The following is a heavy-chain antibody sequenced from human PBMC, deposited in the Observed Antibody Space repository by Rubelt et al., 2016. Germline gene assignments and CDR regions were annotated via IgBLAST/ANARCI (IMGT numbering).Heavy chain of an antibody. J-gene: IGHJ6*02. V-gene: IGHV3-30*02. D-gene: IGHD3-22*01. CDR3: ARDRGYDSSGYYYYGMDV. Sequence: GWVAFIRYDGSNKYYADSVKGRFTISRDNSKNTLYLQMNSLRDEDTTVYYCARDRGYDSSGYYYYGMDVWGQGTTVTVSS. CDR2: IRYDGSNK.